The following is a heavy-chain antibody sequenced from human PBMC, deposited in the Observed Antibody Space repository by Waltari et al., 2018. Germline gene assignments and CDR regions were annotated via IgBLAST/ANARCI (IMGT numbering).Heavy chain of an antibody. V-gene: IGHV3-23*01. CDR1: GGSISSGGYY. CDR2: ISGSGGST. J-gene: IGHJ4*02. Sequence: VQLQESGPGLVKPSQTLSLTCTVSGGSISSGGYYWSWIRQHPGKGLEWVSAISGSGGSTYYADSVKGRFTISRDNSKNTLYLQMNSLRAEDTAVYYCAKDGRRVDCTGGVCYSYWGQGTLVTVSS. D-gene: IGHD2-8*02. CDR3: AKDGRRVDCTGGVCYSY.